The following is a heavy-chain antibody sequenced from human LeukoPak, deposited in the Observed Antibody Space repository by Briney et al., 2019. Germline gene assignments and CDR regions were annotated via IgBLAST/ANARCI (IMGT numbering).Heavy chain of an antibody. D-gene: IGHD6-19*01. V-gene: IGHV3-66*01. CDR1: GFTVSSNY. J-gene: IGHJ4*02. CDR3: AREIAVAGNGNFDY. CDR2: IYSGGST. Sequence: GGSLRLSCAASGFTVSSNYMSWVRQAPGKGLEWVSVIYSGGSTYCADSVKGRFTISRDNSKNTLYLQMNSLRAEDTAVYYCAREIAVAGNGNFDYWGQGTLVTVSS.